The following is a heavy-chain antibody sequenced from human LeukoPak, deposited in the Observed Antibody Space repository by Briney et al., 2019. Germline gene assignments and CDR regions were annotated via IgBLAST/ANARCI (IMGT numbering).Heavy chain of an antibody. CDR2: INWNGGST. J-gene: IGHJ4*02. V-gene: IGHV3-20*01. D-gene: IGHD3-10*02. Sequence: PGGSLRLSCVASGFTFDDYGIGWVRQAPGKGLEWVSGINWNGGSTDYADSVKGRFTISRDNAKNSVYLQMSSLRVEDTALYHCVLTSCSGSYRGYLNYWGQGTLVTVSS. CDR3: VLTSCSGSYRGYLNY. CDR1: GFTFDDYG.